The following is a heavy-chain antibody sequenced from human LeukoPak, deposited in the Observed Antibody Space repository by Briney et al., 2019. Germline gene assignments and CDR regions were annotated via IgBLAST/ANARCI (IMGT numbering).Heavy chain of an antibody. CDR1: GGSFSGYY. J-gene: IGHJ2*01. V-gene: IGHV4-34*01. Sequence: SETLSLTCAVYGGSFSGYYWSWIRQPPGKGLEWIGEINHSGSTNYNPSLKSRVTISVDTSKNQFSLKLSSVTAADTAVYYCARHVPRPYWYFDLWGRGTLVTVSS. CDR3: ARHVPRPYWYFDL. CDR2: INHSGST.